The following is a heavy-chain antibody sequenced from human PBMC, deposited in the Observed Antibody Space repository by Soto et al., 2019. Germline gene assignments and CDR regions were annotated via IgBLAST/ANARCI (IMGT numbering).Heavy chain of an antibody. CDR2: IIPVFGTA. Sequence: SVKVSCKASGGTFSSYAISWVRQAPGQGLEWMGGIIPVFGTANYAQKFQGRVTITADESTSTAYMELSSLRSEDTAVYYCARRDLKYYYDSSGPFDYWGQGTLVTVPQ. D-gene: IGHD3-22*01. CDR3: ARRDLKYYYDSSGPFDY. CDR1: GGTFSSYA. V-gene: IGHV1-69*13. J-gene: IGHJ4*02.